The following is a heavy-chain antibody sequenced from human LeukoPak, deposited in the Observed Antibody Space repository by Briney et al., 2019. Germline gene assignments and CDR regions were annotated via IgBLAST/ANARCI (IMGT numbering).Heavy chain of an antibody. Sequence: SETLSLTCTVSGGSISSYYWSWIRQPPGKGLEWIGYIHYSGSTNYNPSLKSRVTISVDTSKNQFSLKLSSVTAADTAVYYCARRSSSGYFDYWGQGTLVTVSS. V-gene: IGHV4-59*01. CDR3: ARRSSSGYFDY. J-gene: IGHJ4*02. CDR2: IHYSGST. CDR1: GGSISSYY.